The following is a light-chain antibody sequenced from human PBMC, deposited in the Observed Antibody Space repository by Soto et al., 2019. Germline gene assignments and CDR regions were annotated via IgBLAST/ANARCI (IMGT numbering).Light chain of an antibody. V-gene: IGLV1-40*01. CDR3: QSYDSSLSVV. CDR2: GNS. Sequence: QSVLTQPPSVSGAPGQRVTISCTGSSSNIGAGYDVHWYQQLPVTAPKLLIYGNSNRPSGVPDRFSGSKSGTSASLAITGLQAEDEAEYYCQSYDSSLSVVFGGGTKVTVL. CDR1: SSNIGAGYD. J-gene: IGLJ3*02.